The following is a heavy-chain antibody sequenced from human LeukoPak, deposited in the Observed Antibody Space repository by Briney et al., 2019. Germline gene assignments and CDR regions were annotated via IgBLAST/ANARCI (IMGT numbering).Heavy chain of an antibody. Sequence: PGGSLRLSCAASGFTFSSYSMNWVRQAPGKGLVWVSRINSDGSSTSYADSVKGRFTISRDNAKNTLYLQMNSLRAEDTAVYYCASLPAAMPYYYYYYYMDVWGKGTTVTISS. CDR1: GFTFSSYS. D-gene: IGHD2-2*01. V-gene: IGHV3-74*01. CDR3: ASLPAAMPYYYYYYYMDV. CDR2: INSDGSST. J-gene: IGHJ6*03.